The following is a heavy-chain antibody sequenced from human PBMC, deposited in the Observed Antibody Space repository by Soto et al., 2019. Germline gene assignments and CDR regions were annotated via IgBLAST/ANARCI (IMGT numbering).Heavy chain of an antibody. D-gene: IGHD6-19*01. J-gene: IGHJ4*02. CDR3: ARRRGGSGWPFDY. Sequence: ASETLSLTCAVYGGSFSGYYWSWIRQPPGKGLEWIGEINHSGSTNYNPSLKSRVTISVDTSKNQFSLKLSSVTAADTAVYYCARRRGGSGWPFDYWGQGTLVTVSS. V-gene: IGHV4-34*01. CDR1: GGSFSGYY. CDR2: INHSGST.